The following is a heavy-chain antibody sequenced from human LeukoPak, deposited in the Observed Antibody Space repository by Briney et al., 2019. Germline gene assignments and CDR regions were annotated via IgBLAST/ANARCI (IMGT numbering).Heavy chain of an antibody. CDR2: IYSGDST. D-gene: IGHD3-3*01. J-gene: IGHJ3*02. CDR1: GFTVSGNY. Sequence: GGSLRLSCAASGFTVSGNYMSWVRQAPGKGLEWVSIIYSGDSTYYADSVKGRFTISRDNSKNTLYHQMNSLRAEDTAVYYCARVFWEKDGFIGAFDIWGQGTMVTVSS. CDR3: ARVFWEKDGFIGAFDI. V-gene: IGHV3-66*01.